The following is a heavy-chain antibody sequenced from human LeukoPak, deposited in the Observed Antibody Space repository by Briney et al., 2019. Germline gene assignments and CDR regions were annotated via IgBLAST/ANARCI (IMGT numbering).Heavy chain of an antibody. J-gene: IGHJ4*02. D-gene: IGHD3-10*01. CDR1: GFTLSSYR. Sequence: GGSLRLSCAASGFTLSSYRMHWVRQAPGKGLEWVAFIRYDGSNKYYADSVKGRFTISRDNSENTLWLQMTSLRAEDTAVYYCAKAPVRGVISHLDYWGQGTLVTVSS. CDR3: AKAPVRGVISHLDY. V-gene: IGHV3-30*02. CDR2: IRYDGSNK.